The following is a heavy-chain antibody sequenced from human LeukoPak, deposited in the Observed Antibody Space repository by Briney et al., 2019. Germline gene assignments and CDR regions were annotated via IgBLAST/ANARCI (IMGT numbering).Heavy chain of an antibody. V-gene: IGHV3-33*01. J-gene: IGHJ4*02. Sequence: QPGRSLRLSCAASGFTFSSYGMHWVRQAPGKGLEWVAIIWHDGSNKYYADSVKGRFTISRDNSKNTMYLQMNSLTAEDTAVYYCARENYDFWSGSAANYWGQGTLVTVSS. CDR2: IWHDGSNK. D-gene: IGHD3-3*01. CDR3: ARENYDFWSGSAANY. CDR1: GFTFSSYG.